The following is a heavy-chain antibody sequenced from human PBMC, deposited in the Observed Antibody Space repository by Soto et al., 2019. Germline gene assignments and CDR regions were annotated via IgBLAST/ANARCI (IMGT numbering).Heavy chain of an antibody. CDR2: IYYSGST. V-gene: IGHV4-30-4*01. D-gene: IGHD5-18*01. J-gene: IGHJ6*02. CDR3: ARRRGYSYGYSPLGMDV. CDR1: GGSISSGDYY. Sequence: LSLTCTVSGGSISSGDYYWSWIRQPPGKGLEWIGYIYYSGSTYYNPSLKSRVTISVDTSKNQFSLKLSSVTAADTAVYYCARRRGYSYGYSPLGMDVWGQGTTVTVSS.